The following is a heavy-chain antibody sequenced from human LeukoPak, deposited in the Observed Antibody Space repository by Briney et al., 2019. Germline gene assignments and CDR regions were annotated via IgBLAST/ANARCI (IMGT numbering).Heavy chain of an antibody. CDR1: GYRFTSYW. J-gene: IGHJ4*02. D-gene: IGHD5-18*01. V-gene: IGHV5-51*01. CDR3: ARLESIQLWLPDDY. Sequence: PGESLKISCKGSGYRFTSYWIGWVRQMPGKGVEWVGIIYPGDSDTRYSPSFQGQVTISADKSISTAYLQWSSLKASDTAMYYCARLESIQLWLPDDYWGQGTLVTVSS. CDR2: IYPGDSDT.